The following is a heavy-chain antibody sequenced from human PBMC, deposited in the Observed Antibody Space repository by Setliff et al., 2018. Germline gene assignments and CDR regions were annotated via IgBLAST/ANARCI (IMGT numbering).Heavy chain of an antibody. CDR3: ARGPLHYDLWSGYYAVSWFDP. Sequence: GASVKVSCKASGYTFTSYAMNWVRQAPGQGLEWMGWINTNTGNPTYAQGFTGRFVFSLDTSVSTAYLQISSLKAEDTAVYYCARGPLHYDLWSGYYAVSWFDPWGQGTLVTVSS. CDR2: INTNTGNP. D-gene: IGHD3-3*01. J-gene: IGHJ5*02. V-gene: IGHV7-4-1*02. CDR1: GYTFTSYA.